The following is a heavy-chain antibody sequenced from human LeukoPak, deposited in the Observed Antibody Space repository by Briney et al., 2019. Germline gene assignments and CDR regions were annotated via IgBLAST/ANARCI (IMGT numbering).Heavy chain of an antibody. Sequence: ASVKVSCKASGYTFTSYYMHWVRQAPGQGLEWMGIINPSGGSTSYAQKFRGRVTMTTDTSTTTVYLELRSLRSDDTAVYYCARGVYGAGAAFDVWGQGTLVIVSS. J-gene: IGHJ3*01. CDR3: ARGVYGAGAAFDV. CDR1: GYTFTSYY. CDR2: INPSGGST. D-gene: IGHD4-17*01. V-gene: IGHV1-46*01.